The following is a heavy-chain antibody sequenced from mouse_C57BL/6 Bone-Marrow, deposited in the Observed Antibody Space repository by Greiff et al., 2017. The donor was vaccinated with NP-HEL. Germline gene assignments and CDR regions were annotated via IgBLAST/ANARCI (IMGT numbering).Heavy chain of an antibody. J-gene: IGHJ2*01. Sequence: EVQLVESGGDLVKPGGSLKLSCAASGFTFSSYGMSWVRQTPDKRLEWVATISSGGSYTYYPDSVKGRFTISRDNAKNTLYLQMSSLKSEDTAMYYCARREGDYWGQGTTLTVSS. V-gene: IGHV5-6*01. CDR3: ARREGDY. CDR2: ISSGGSYT. CDR1: GFTFSSYG.